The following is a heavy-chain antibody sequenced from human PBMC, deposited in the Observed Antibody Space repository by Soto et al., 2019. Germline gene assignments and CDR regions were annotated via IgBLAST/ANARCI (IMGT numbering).Heavy chain of an antibody. J-gene: IGHJ5*01. D-gene: IGHD6-19*01. CDR3: ARVRQWLVRFDS. CDR2: ISAYNGNT. Sequence: ASVTVSCTASGYTFTSYAIHWVRQAHGQGLEWVGWISAYNGNTNYAQKLQGRVTMTTDTSTSTAYMELRTPRSDDTAVYSCARVRQWLVRFDSWGQGTLVTVSS. V-gene: IGHV1-18*01. CDR1: GYTFTSYA.